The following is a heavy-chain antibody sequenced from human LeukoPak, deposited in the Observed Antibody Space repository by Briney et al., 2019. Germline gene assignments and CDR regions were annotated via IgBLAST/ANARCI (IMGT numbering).Heavy chain of an antibody. Sequence: GGSLRLSCAVSGFTFSNYFMTWIRQAPGKGLEWVTKIKGDGSDIDYVDSVKGRFTVSRDNVKYSLFLQMDSLRVEDTAVYYCARFAYSNDWAVDYWGQGTLVTVPS. CDR3: ARFAYSNDWAVDY. D-gene: IGHD6-19*01. CDR2: IKGDGSDI. CDR1: GFTFSNYF. V-gene: IGHV3-7*03. J-gene: IGHJ4*02.